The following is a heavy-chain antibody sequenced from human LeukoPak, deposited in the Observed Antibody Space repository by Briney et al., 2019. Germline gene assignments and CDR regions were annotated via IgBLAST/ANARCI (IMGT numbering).Heavy chain of an antibody. J-gene: IGHJ6*03. D-gene: IGHD4-23*01. Sequence: GGSLRLSCAASGFSFSDAWMSWVRQAPGKGPEWVSSITSSSSYIYYADSVKGRFTISRDNARNSLYLQMNSLRAEDTALYYCARDGDTVLTRGYYYYMDVWGKGTTVTVSS. V-gene: IGHV3-21*01. CDR1: GFSFSDAW. CDR2: ITSSSSYI. CDR3: ARDGDTVLTRGYYYYMDV.